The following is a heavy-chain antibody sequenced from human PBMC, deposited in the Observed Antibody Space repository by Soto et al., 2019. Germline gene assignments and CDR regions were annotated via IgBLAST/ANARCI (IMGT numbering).Heavy chain of an antibody. V-gene: IGHV4-31*03. CDR2: NYYSGIT. D-gene: IGHD3-10*01. Sequence: PSETLSLTCTVSGGSISSGGYYWTWIRQHPGKGLEWIGYNYYSGITYYNPSLKSRVTISLDTSKNQFSLKLSSVTAADTAVYYCARGRYGSGSYRYRDYFDYWGQGTLVTVSS. CDR1: GGSISSGGYY. J-gene: IGHJ4*02. CDR3: ARGRYGSGSYRYRDYFDY.